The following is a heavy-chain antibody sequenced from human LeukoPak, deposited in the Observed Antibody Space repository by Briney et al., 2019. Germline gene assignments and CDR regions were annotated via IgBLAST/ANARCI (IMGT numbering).Heavy chain of an antibody. V-gene: IGHV3-30*02. CDR3: AREDIVVVVAATFDY. J-gene: IGHJ4*02. CDR1: GFTFSSYG. CDR2: IRYDGSNK. D-gene: IGHD2-15*01. Sequence: GGSLRLSCAASGFTFSSYGMHWVRQAPGKGLEWVAFIRYDGSNKYYADSVKGRFTISRDNSKNTLYLQMNSLRAEDTAVYYCAREDIVVVVAATFDYWGQGTLVTVSS.